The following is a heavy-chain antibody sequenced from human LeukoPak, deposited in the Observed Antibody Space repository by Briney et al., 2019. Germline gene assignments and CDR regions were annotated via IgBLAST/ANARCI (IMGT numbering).Heavy chain of an antibody. CDR1: GGTFSSYA. J-gene: IGHJ4*02. CDR2: IIPILGIA. V-gene: IGHV1-69*04. D-gene: IGHD5-12*01. CDR3: ARDRDIVATISSFDY. Sequence: SVKVSCKASGGTFSSYAISWVRQPPGQGLEWMGRIIPILGIANYAQKFQGRVTITADKSTSTAYMELSSLRSEDAAVYYCARDRDIVATISSFDYWGQGTLVTVSS.